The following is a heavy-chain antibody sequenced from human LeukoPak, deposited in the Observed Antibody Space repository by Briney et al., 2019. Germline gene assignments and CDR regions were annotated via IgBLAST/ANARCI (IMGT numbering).Heavy chain of an antibody. CDR3: AGCRDGYNPPFDYYYYMDV. CDR2: INPNSGGT. J-gene: IGHJ6*03. CDR1: GYTFTGYY. V-gene: IGHV1-2*02. D-gene: IGHD5-24*01. Sequence: ASVKVSCKASGYTFTGYYMHWVRQAPGQGLEWMGWINPNSGGTNYVQKFQGRVTMTRDTSISTAYMELSRLRSDDTAVYYCAGCRDGYNPPFDYYYYMDVWGKGTTVTISS.